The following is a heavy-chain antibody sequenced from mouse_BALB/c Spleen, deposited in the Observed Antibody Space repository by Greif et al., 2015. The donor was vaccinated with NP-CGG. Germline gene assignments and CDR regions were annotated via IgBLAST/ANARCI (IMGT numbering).Heavy chain of an antibody. CDR1: GYSFTGYY. J-gene: IGHJ4*01. Sequence: LVKTGASVKISCKASGYSFTGYYMHWVKQSHGKSLEWIGYISCYNGATSYNQKFKGKATFTVDTSSSTAHMQFNSLTSEDSAVYYCARGGFIYGNYEGALMDYWGQGTSVTVSS. CDR2: ISCYNGAT. CDR3: ARGGFIYGNYEGALMDY. D-gene: IGHD2-1*01. V-gene: IGHV1S34*01.